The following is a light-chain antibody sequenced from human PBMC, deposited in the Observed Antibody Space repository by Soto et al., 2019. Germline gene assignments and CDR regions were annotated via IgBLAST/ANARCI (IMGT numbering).Light chain of an antibody. Sequence: QSVLTQPASVSGSPGQSITISCTGTSDDVGAYDHVTWYQHHPGKAPKLMICEVTNRPSGVSNRFSGSKSGNTASLTISGLQAEDEADYFCSSYTGSSTLVFGGGTKVSVL. J-gene: IGLJ2*01. V-gene: IGLV2-14*01. CDR1: SDDVGAYDH. CDR3: SSYTGSSTLV. CDR2: EVT.